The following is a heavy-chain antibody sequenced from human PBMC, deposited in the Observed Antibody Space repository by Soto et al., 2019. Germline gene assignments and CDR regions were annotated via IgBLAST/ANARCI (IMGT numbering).Heavy chain of an antibody. CDR3: ARDRSCGRSVYYSLDF. V-gene: IGHV3-30-3*01. J-gene: IGHJ4*02. Sequence: GGSLTLSCAASGFFFTNYAMFWVCQAPGTGLEWVAVISSNGGNADSADSVKVRFTISKYNSKNTVFPPMDSLTPAAADIYYCARDRSCGRSVYYSLDFWGQGTLVTVSS. CDR1: GFFFTNYA. D-gene: IGHD3-22*01. CDR2: ISSNGGNA.